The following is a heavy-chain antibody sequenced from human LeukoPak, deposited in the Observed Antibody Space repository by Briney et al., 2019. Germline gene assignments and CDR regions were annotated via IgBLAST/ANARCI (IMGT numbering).Heavy chain of an antibody. Sequence: PSETLSLTCSVSGDSISSYAWSWIRRPPGKGLEWIGDISRSGDTNYSPSLKSRLTISVDMSKNQFSLKLRSVTAVDTAVYYCAKDRGGGRDAFDIWGQGTVVTVSS. D-gene: IGHD3-10*01. J-gene: IGHJ3*02. CDR1: GDSISSYA. CDR2: ISRSGDT. CDR3: AKDRGGGRDAFDI. V-gene: IGHV4-59*01.